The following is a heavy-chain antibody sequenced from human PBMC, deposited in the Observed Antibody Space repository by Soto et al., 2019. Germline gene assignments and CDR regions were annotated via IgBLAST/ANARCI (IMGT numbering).Heavy chain of an antibody. CDR3: AKRSSVLAAAGTLFVY. CDR2: VSSTGSAI. V-gene: IGHV3-48*03. CDR1: GFTFIIYE. Sequence: EVQLVESGGGLVQPGGSLRLSCAASGFTFIIYEMNWVRQAPGKGLEWVSYVSSTGSAIYYADSVKGRFTISRDNAKKSLYLQINNLRADDTAVYYCAKRSSVLAAAGTLFVYWGQGTLVTVSS. D-gene: IGHD6-13*01. J-gene: IGHJ4*02.